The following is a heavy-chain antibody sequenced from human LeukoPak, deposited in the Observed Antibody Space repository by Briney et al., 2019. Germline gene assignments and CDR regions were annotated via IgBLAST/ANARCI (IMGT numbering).Heavy chain of an antibody. CDR1: GGSFIGYH. CDR2: INHRGGT. J-gene: IGHJ4*02. V-gene: IGHV4-34*01. D-gene: IGHD4-23*01. Sequence: SETLSLTCAVSGGSFIGYHWNWIRQSPEEGLEWITEINHRGGTNYNPSLKSRVTISIDTSKNQFSLQLRSVTAADTAVYFCARDPTTEETVPYYFDDWGQGTLVTVSS. CDR3: ARDPTTEETVPYYFDD.